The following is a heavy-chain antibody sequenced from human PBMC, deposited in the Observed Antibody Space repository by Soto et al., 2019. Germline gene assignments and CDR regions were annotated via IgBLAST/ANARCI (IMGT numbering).Heavy chain of an antibody. CDR1: GFTFSSYA. V-gene: IGHV3-30-3*01. Sequence: QVQLVESGGGVVQPGRSLRLSCAASGFTFSSYAMHWVRQAPGKGLEWVAVISYDGSNKYYADSVKGRFIISRDNSKNTLYLQMNSLRAEDTAVYYCARDYYRFNSGYGFSMDVWGQGTTVTVSS. J-gene: IGHJ6*02. CDR3: ARDYYRFNSGYGFSMDV. CDR2: ISYDGSNK. D-gene: IGHD5-12*01.